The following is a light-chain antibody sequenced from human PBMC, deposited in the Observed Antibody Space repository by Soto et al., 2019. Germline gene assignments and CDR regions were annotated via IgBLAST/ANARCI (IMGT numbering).Light chain of an antibody. J-gene: IGKJ2*01. V-gene: IGKV3-20*01. CDR1: QSVSSSY. Sequence: EIVLTQSPGTLSLSPGERATLSCRASQSVSSSYLAWYQQKPGQAPRLLIYGASSRATGIPDRFSGSGSGTDFTHTFSRLEPEDFAVYYCQQYGSSPYTFGQGTKLEIK. CDR2: GAS. CDR3: QQYGSSPYT.